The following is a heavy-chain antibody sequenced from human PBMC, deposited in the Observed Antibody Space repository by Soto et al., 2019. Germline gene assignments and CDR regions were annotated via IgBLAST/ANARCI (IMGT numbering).Heavy chain of an antibody. CDR1: GGSTKYYY. Sequence: SETLSLTCTVSGGSTKYYYWSWIRQAPGAGLKWIGYINPNGKTNYNPSLKRRVSISVDTSKKQVSLKLSSVTAAVSFVYYCARVLTGTYYYYMDVWGKGTTVTVSS. D-gene: IGHD1-1*01. CDR2: INPNGKT. CDR3: ARVLTGTYYYYMDV. V-gene: IGHV4-59*01. J-gene: IGHJ6*03.